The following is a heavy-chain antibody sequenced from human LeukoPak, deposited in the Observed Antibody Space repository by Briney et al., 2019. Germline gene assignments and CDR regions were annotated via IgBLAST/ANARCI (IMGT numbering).Heavy chain of an antibody. CDR1: GFTFSSYW. CDR2: LKQDGSEE. D-gene: IGHD3-10*01. Sequence: PGGSLRLSCAASGFTFSSYWMSWVPQAPGKGLEWVASLKQDGSEESYVDSVKGRFTISRDNAKNSLYLQMNSLRAEDTAVYYCARNIGGSDYWGQGTLVTVSS. J-gene: IGHJ4*02. V-gene: IGHV3-7*04. CDR3: ARNIGGSDY.